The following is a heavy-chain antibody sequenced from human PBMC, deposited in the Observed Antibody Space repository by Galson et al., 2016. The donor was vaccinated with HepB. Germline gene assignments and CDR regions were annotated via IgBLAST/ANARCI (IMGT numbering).Heavy chain of an antibody. V-gene: IGHV4-59*11. J-gene: IGHJ2*01. CDR2: IYDSGST. CDR1: GGSISSLY. Sequence: SETLSLTCTVSGGSISSLYWSWIRQPPGKGLEWIAYIYDSGSTNYNPSLKSRVTISFDTSKNQFSLKLNSVTAADTAVYYCARLYHFDISGYSRSYWYFDLWGRGTLVTVSS. D-gene: IGHD3-22*01. CDR3: ARLYHFDISGYSRSYWYFDL.